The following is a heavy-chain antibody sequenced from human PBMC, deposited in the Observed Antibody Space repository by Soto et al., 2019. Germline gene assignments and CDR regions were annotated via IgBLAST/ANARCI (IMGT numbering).Heavy chain of an antibody. J-gene: IGHJ6*02. CDR2: ISSSGSTI. CDR1: GCTFSSYE. Sequence: GGSLRLSCAAAGCTFSSYEMNWVRQAPGKGLEWVSYISSSGSTIYYADSVKGRFTISRDNAKNSLYLQMNSLRAEDTAVYYCARDHAPGRGAGVASFYYGMDVWGQGTTVTVSS. V-gene: IGHV3-48*03. D-gene: IGHD3-3*01. CDR3: ARDHAPGRGAGVASFYYGMDV.